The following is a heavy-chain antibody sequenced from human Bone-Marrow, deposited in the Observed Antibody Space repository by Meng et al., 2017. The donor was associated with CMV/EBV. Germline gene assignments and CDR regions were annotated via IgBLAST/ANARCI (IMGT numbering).Heavy chain of an antibody. CDR2: IYSGGSST. V-gene: IGHV3-23*03. D-gene: IGHD3-3*01. Sequence: GESLKISCAASGFTGSSNYMSWVRQAPGKGLECVSVIYSGGSSTYYADSVKGRFTISRDNSKNTLYLQMNSLRAEDTAVYYCAKVLRTRFLEWFIDYWGQGTLVTVSS. CDR1: GFTGSSNY. J-gene: IGHJ4*02. CDR3: AKVLRTRFLEWFIDY.